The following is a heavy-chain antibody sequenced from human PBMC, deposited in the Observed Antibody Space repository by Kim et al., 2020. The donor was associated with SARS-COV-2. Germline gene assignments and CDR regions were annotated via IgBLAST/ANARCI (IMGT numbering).Heavy chain of an antibody. CDR2: ISSSSSYI. CDR1: GFTFSSYS. D-gene: IGHD4-17*01. CDR3: ARDRYGDYVYDY. V-gene: IGHV3-21*01. J-gene: IGHJ4*02. Sequence: GGSLRLSCAASGFTFSSYSMNWVRQAPGKGLEWVSSISSSSSYIYYADSVKGRFTISKDNAKNSLYLQMNSLRAEDTAVYYCARDRYGDYVYDYWGQGTLVTVSS.